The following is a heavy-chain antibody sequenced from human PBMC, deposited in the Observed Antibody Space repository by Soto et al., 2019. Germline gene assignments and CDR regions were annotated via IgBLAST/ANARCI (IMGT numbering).Heavy chain of an antibody. V-gene: IGHV3-33*01. CDR3: AREYSGSYYYYYGMDV. Sequence: PGGSLRLSCAASGFTFSSYGMHWVRQAPGKGLEWVAVIWYDGSNKYYADSVKGRFTISRDNSKNTLYLQMNSLRAEDTAVYYCAREYSGSYYYYYGMDVWGQGATVTVSS. CDR1: GFTFSSYG. D-gene: IGHD1-26*01. J-gene: IGHJ6*02. CDR2: IWYDGSNK.